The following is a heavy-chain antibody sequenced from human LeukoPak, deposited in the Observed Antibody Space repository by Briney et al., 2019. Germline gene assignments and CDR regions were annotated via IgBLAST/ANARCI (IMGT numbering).Heavy chain of an antibody. Sequence: GASVKVSCKASGCTFNIYGINWVRQAPGQGLEWMGWISVDNGNTDSAQNLQGRLTMTTDTSTSTAYMELRSLRSDDTAIYFCARDFFGGRSGYARRGIKYWGQGTLVTVSS. D-gene: IGHD5-12*01. V-gene: IGHV1-18*01. J-gene: IGHJ4*02. CDR2: ISVDNGNT. CDR1: GCTFNIYG. CDR3: ARDFFGGRSGYARRGIKY.